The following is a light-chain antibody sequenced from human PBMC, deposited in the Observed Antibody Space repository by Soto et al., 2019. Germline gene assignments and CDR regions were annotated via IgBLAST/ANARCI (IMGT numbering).Light chain of an antibody. V-gene: IGLV2-23*01. J-gene: IGLJ1*01. Sequence: QSALTQPASVSGSPGQSITISCTGTSTDVGGYNYVSWYQQHPGKAPKLMIYEGSKRPSGVSNRFSGSKSGNTASLTISGLQAEDEADYYCCSYAGSSRVFGTGTKVTVL. CDR1: STDVGGYNY. CDR2: EGS. CDR3: CSYAGSSRV.